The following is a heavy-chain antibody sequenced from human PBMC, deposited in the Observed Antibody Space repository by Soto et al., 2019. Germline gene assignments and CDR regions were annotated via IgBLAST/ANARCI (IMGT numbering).Heavy chain of an antibody. CDR3: ARGLYSSPAYFFDS. CDR2: INPKSGGT. V-gene: IGHV1-2*02. J-gene: IGHJ4*02. D-gene: IGHD6-13*01. Sequence: QVQLVQSGAEVRKPGASVKVSCNVTGYTFSGHYLHWVRQAPGQGLEWMGWINPKSGGTNYAQKFQDRVTMTAATSVSAASMELTSLRYDDTGVFYCARGLYSSPAYFFDSWGQGTLVTVSS. CDR1: GYTFSGHY.